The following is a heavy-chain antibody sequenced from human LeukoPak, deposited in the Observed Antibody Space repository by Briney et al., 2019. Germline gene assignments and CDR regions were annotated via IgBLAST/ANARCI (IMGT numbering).Heavy chain of an antibody. J-gene: IGHJ6*03. Sequence: PGGSLRLSCAASGFTFSSYEMNWVRQAPGKGLEWVSYISSSGSTIYYADAVKGRFTISRDNAKNSLYLQMNGLRAEDMALYYCAKDIGTRGYSYQGAMEVWGKGTTVTVSS. D-gene: IGHD5-18*01. CDR2: ISSSGSTI. V-gene: IGHV3-48*03. CDR3: AKDIGTRGYSYQGAMEV. CDR1: GFTFSSYE.